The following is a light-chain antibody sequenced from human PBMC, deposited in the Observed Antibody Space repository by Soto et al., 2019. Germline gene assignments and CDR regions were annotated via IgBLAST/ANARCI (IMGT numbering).Light chain of an antibody. CDR2: TAS. J-gene: IGKJ1*01. V-gene: IGKV3-20*01. CDR3: QQYGSSPWT. Sequence: EIVMTQSPVTLSVSPGERATLSCRASQTVTSNLAWYQQKPGRAPRLLIYTASSRATGVPDRFSGSGSGTDFTLTISRLEPEDFAVYYCQQYGSSPWTFGQGTKVDIK. CDR1: QTVTSN.